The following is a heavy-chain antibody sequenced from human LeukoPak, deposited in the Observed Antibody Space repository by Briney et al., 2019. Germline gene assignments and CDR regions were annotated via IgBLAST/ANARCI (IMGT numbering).Heavy chain of an antibody. CDR3: ARDCALVVVVPAAISPYYYYGMDV. Sequence: ASVKVSCKASGYTFTSYGISWVRQAPGQGLEWMGWISAYNGNTNYAQKLQGRVTMTTDTSTSTAYMELRSLRSDDTAVYYCARDCALVVVVPAAISPYYYYGMDVWGQGTTFTVSS. CDR1: GYTFTSYG. D-gene: IGHD2-2*01. CDR2: ISAYNGNT. J-gene: IGHJ6*02. V-gene: IGHV1-18*01.